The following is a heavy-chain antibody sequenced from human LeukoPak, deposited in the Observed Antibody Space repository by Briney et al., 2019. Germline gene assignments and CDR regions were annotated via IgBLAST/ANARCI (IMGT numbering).Heavy chain of an antibody. CDR3: AKSHYYGSGSIDY. J-gene: IGHJ4*02. D-gene: IGHD3-10*01. Sequence: PGGSLRLSCAASGFTFSSYGMHWVRQAPGKGLEWVAVIWYDGSNKYYADSVKGRFTISRDNSKNALYLQVNSLRADDAALYYCAKSHYYGSGSIDYWGQGTLVTVSS. CDR1: GFTFSSYG. CDR2: IWYDGSNK. V-gene: IGHV3-33*06.